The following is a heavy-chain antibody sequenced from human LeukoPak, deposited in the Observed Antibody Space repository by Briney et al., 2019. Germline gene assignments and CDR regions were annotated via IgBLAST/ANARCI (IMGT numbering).Heavy chain of an antibody. CDR2: IYSGVST. CDR1: GFTVSSNY. V-gene: IGHV3-53*01. Sequence: PGGSLRLSCAASGFTVSSNYMSWVRQAPGKGLEWVSVIYSGVSTYYADSVKGRFTISRDNAKNSLYLQMNSLRAEDTAVYYCARDPGRWLQSLDAFDIWGQGTMVTVSS. J-gene: IGHJ3*02. D-gene: IGHD5-24*01. CDR3: ARDPGRWLQSLDAFDI.